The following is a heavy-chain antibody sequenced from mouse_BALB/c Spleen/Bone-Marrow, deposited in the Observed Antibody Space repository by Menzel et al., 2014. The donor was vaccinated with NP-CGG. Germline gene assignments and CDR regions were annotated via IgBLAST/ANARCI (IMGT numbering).Heavy chain of an antibody. V-gene: IGHV1S127*01. D-gene: IGHD2-4*01. CDR3: TMDDYDVGYYFDY. Sequence: QVQLQQPGAELVKPGASVKMSCKASGYTFTSYWMHWVKQRPGQSLEWIGTIDPSDSYTSYNQKFKGKATLTVDTSSSTAYMQLSSLTSEDSAVYYFTMDDYDVGYYFDYWGQGTTLTVSS. J-gene: IGHJ2*01. CDR1: GYTFTSYW. CDR2: IDPSDSYT.